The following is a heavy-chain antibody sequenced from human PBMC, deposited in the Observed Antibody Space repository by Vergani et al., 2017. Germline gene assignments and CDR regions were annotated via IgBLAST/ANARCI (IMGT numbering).Heavy chain of an antibody. CDR3: ALREDSGTNVDY. CDR1: GGSISSYY. D-gene: IGHD1-26*01. CDR2: IYYSGST. Sequence: QVQLQESGPGLVKPSETLSLTCTVSGGSISSYYWSWIRQPPGKGLEWIGYIYYSGSTNYNPSLKSRVTISVDTSKNQFSLKLSSVTAADTAVYYCALREDSGTNVDYWGQGTLVTVSS. J-gene: IGHJ4*02. V-gene: IGHV4-59*12.